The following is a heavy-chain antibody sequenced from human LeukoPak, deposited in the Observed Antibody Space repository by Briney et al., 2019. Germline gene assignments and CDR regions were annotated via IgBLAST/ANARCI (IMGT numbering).Heavy chain of an antibody. D-gene: IGHD6-13*01. V-gene: IGHV5-51*01. Sequence: GESLKISCQGLGYSFTSYWIGWVRQMPGKGMEWMGVIYPGDFRIRYNPSFQGQVTISVDKSINTAYLQWVSLRASDSAMYYCACRDLTSTWSFPWGQGTLVTVSS. CDR2: IYPGDFRI. CDR1: GYSFTSYW. CDR3: ACRDLTSTWSFP. J-gene: IGHJ5*02.